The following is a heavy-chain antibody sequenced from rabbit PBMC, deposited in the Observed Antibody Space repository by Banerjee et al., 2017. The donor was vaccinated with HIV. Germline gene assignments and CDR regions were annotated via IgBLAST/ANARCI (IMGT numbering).Heavy chain of an antibody. CDR2: IDADSSVST. CDR1: GFSFSGRYW. V-gene: IGHV1S45*01. Sequence: QQQLVESGGDLVKPEGSLTLTCTASGFSFSGRYWIYWVRQAPGKGLEWIACIDADSSVSTTYANWAKGRFTISKASWTTVTLQMTSLTAADTASYFCARDLAGVIGWNFYLWGQGTLVTVS. J-gene: IGHJ4*01. CDR3: ARDLAGVIGWNFYL. D-gene: IGHD4-1*01.